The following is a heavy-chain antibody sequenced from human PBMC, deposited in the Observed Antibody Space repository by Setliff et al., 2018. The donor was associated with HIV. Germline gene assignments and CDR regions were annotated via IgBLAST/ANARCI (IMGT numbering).Heavy chain of an antibody. CDR1: QYNFTNSW. V-gene: IGHV5-10-1*01. Sequence: PGESLKISCTGSQYNFTNSWINWVRQMPGKGLEWVGRIDPGDSYTRYSPSFRGHVTISADKSINAAYLQWNSLKASDTAIYYCATSPFSGYQSNSGYWGQGTPVTVSS. D-gene: IGHD3-22*01. CDR3: ATSPFSGYQSNSGY. J-gene: IGHJ4*02. CDR2: IDPGDSYT.